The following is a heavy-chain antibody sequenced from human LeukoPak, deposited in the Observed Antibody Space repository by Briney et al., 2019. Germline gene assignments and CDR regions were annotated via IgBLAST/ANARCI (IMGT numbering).Heavy chain of an antibody. Sequence: PGGSLRLSCAASGFTFSNAWMSWVRQAPGKGLEWVGRIKSKTDGGTTDYAAPVKGRFTISRDDSKNTLYLQMNSLKTEDTAVYYCTTDDGRNLNIDYWGQGTLVTVSS. CDR3: TTDDGRNLNIDY. J-gene: IGHJ4*02. CDR2: IKSKTDGGTT. CDR1: GFTFSNAW. V-gene: IGHV3-15*01. D-gene: IGHD1-14*01.